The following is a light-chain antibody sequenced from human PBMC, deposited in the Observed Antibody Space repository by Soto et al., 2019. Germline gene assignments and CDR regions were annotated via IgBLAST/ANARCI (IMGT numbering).Light chain of an antibody. Sequence: VLTQSPGPLSLSPGERATLSCRASQSGSPYLAWYQHKPGQAPRLLIYGASSRATGIPDRFSGSGSGTDFTLTISRLEPEDFAVYFCQQYGSSPPVTFGPGTKVDIK. CDR1: QSGSPY. V-gene: IGKV3-20*01. J-gene: IGKJ3*01. CDR2: GAS. CDR3: QQYGSSPPVT.